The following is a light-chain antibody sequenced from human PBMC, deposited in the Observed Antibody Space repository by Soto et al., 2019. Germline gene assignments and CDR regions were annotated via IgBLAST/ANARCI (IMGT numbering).Light chain of an antibody. J-gene: IGKJ1*01. Sequence: ENVLTQSPGTLSLSPGEEATLSCRANQSVNNNYLAWYQQTPGQPPRLLIYGASSRATGIPDRFSGRGSGTDFTLTISSLEPEDFSVYDCQQYATSPRTFGQGTKVDIK. CDR1: QSVNNNY. CDR2: GAS. CDR3: QQYATSPRT. V-gene: IGKV3-20*01.